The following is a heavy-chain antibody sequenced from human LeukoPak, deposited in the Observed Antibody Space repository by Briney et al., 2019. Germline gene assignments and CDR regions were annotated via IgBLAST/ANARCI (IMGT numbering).Heavy chain of an antibody. J-gene: IGHJ4*02. V-gene: IGHV4-34*01. Sequence: SETLSLTCAVSGGSFTVYYWSWIRQSPGQGLEWIGEIFHTGSTIYNPSLESRVTISVDTSKSQFSLNLNPVTAADTAVYYCVGGHDHIWGMSDYWGRGTQVTVSS. CDR2: IFHTGST. CDR1: GGSFTVYY. CDR3: VGGHDHIWGMSDY. D-gene: IGHD3-16*01.